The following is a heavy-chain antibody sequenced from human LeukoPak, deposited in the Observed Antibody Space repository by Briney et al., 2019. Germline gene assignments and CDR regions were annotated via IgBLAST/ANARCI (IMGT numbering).Heavy chain of an antibody. CDR2: ISWNSGSI. V-gene: IGHV3-9*01. J-gene: IGHJ4*02. CDR1: GFTFSSYW. D-gene: IGHD6-13*01. CDR3: AKASVLAAGLGLFDY. Sequence: GGSLRLSCAASGFTFSSYWMHWVRQAPGKGLEWVSGISWNSGSIGYADSVKGRFTISRDNAKNSLYLQMNSLRAEDTALYYCAKASVLAAGLGLFDYWGQGTLVTVSS.